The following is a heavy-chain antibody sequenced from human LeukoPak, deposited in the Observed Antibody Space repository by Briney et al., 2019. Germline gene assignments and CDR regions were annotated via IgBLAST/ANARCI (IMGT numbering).Heavy chain of an antibody. CDR1: GFTFTGDA. J-gene: IGHJ5*02. CDR3: AKCSTSAYTTGWCNWIDP. CDR2: TVSRGTT. D-gene: IGHD6-19*01. V-gene: IGHV3-23*01. Sequence: GSLRLSCVASGFTFTGDAMNWVRQAPGKGLEWVSSTVSRGTTQYADSVKGRFTVSRDTSKNTLYLQMNSLRADDTAVYYCAKCSTSAYTTGWCNWIDPWGQGTLVTVSS.